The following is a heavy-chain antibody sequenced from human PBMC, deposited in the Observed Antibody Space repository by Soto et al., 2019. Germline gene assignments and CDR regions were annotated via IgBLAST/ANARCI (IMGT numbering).Heavy chain of an antibody. CDR2: ISGSGGST. V-gene: IGHV3-23*01. CDR3: AKDKLNYYGSGSPSHYFDY. J-gene: IGHJ4*02. Sequence: GGSLRLSCAASGFTFSSYAMSWVRQAPGKGLEWVSAISGSGGSTYYADSVKGRFTISRDNSKNTLYLQMNSLRVEDTAVYYCAKDKLNYYGSGSPSHYFDYWGQGTLVTVSS. CDR1: GFTFSSYA. D-gene: IGHD3-10*01.